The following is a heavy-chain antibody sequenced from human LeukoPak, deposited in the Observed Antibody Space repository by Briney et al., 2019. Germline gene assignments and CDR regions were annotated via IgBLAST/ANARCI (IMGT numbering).Heavy chain of an antibody. D-gene: IGHD6-13*01. CDR2: IIPIFGTA. CDR1: GGTFSSYA. J-gene: IGHJ4*02. V-gene: IGHV1-69*13. CDR3: ARTLYIAAAPGGFDY. Sequence: SVKVSCKASGGTFSSYAISWVRQAPGQGLEWMGGIIPIFGTANYAQKFQGRVTITADESTSTAYMELSSLRSEDTAVYYCARTLYIAAAPGGFDYWGQGTLVTVSS.